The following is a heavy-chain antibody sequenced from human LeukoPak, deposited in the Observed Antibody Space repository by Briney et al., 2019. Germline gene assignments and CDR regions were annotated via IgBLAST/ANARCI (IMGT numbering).Heavy chain of an antibody. CDR3: ARDRIQPLFDY. CDR2: INAGKGNT. Sequence: ASVKVSCKASGYTFASYAMHWVRQAPGQRLEWMGWINAGKGNTKYSQKFQGRVTITRDTSVSTAYMELSSLRSEETAVYYCARDRIQPLFDYWGQGPLVTVSS. V-gene: IGHV1-3*01. CDR1: GYTFASYA. J-gene: IGHJ4*02. D-gene: IGHD5-18*01.